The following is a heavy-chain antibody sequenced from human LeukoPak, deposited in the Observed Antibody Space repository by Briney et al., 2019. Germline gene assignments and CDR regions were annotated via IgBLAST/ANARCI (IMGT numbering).Heavy chain of an antibody. Sequence: ASVNVSFTASGYSFTSNYIHWVRQAPGQGLEWMGMIYPRDGSTSYAQKFQGRVTVTRDTSTSTVHMELSSLRSEDTAVYYCGRGAPSTAAPGDIRFWGQGTLVTVSS. J-gene: IGHJ4*02. V-gene: IGHV1-46*01. CDR3: GRGAPSTAAPGDIRF. CDR1: GYSFTSNY. D-gene: IGHD6-6*01. CDR2: IYPRDGST.